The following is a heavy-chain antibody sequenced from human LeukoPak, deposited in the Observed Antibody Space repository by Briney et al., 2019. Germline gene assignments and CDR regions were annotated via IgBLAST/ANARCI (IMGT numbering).Heavy chain of an antibody. CDR2: ISAYNGNT. CDR1: GYTFTSYG. CDR3: ARGFPPRRQYDSSGYYSYYFDY. Sequence: ASVKVSCKTSGYTFTSYGISWVRQAPGQGLEWMGWISAYNGNTHSAQKLQGRVTMTTDTSTSTAYMEMRSLRSDDTAVYYCARGFPPRRQYDSSGYYSYYFDYWGQGTLVTVSS. D-gene: IGHD3-22*01. J-gene: IGHJ4*02. V-gene: IGHV1-18*01.